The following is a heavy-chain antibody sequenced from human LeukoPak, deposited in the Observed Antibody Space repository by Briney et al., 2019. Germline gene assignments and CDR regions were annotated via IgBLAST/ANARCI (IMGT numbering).Heavy chain of an antibody. V-gene: IGHV3-48*04. D-gene: IGHD3-22*01. Sequence: GGSLRLSCAASGFTFSSYSMNWVRQAPGKGLEWVSYISSSSSTIYYADSVKGRFTISRDNAKNSLYLQMNSLRAEDTAVYYCARDRSDYDSSGYYYCAFDIWGQGTMVTVSS. CDR1: GFTFSSYS. J-gene: IGHJ3*02. CDR3: ARDRSDYDSSGYYYCAFDI. CDR2: ISSSSSTI.